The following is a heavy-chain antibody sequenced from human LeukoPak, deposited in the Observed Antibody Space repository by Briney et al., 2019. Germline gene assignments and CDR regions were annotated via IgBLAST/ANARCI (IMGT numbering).Heavy chain of an antibody. CDR3: AREYVGYDGY. D-gene: IGHD2-2*01. Sequence: GGSLRLSCAASGFTFSSYEMNWVRQAPGKGLEWVSYFSSSGSTIYYADSVKGRFTISRDNAKNSLYLQMNSVRAEDTAVSYCAREYVGYDGYWGQGTLVNVPS. CDR2: FSSSGSTI. V-gene: IGHV3-48*03. J-gene: IGHJ4*02. CDR1: GFTFSSYE.